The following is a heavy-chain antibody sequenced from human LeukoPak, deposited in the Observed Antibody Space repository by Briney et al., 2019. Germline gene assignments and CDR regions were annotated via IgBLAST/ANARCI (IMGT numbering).Heavy chain of an antibody. CDR2: IYYSGST. D-gene: IGHD2-2*01. J-gene: IGHJ4*02. V-gene: IGHV4-30-4*08. Sequence: SETLSLTCTVPGGSISSGDYYWSWIRQPPGKGLEWIGYIYYSGSTYYNPSLKSRVTISVDTSKNQFSLKLSSVTAADTAVYYCARAPGYCSSTSCYFDYWGQGTLVTVSS. CDR1: GGSISSGDYY. CDR3: ARAPGYCSSTSCYFDY.